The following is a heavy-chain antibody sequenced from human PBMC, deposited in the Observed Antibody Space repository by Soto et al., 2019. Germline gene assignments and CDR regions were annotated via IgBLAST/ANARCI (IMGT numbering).Heavy chain of an antibody. CDR3: ARIRAVTTLYGMDV. CDR1: GFSLSNARMG. Sequence: QVTLKESGPVLVKPTETLTLTCTVSGFSLSNARMGVSWIRQPPGKALEWLAHIFSNDEKSYSTSVKSRLTTSKNTSKSQVVLTMTNMDPVDTATYYCARIRAVTTLYGMDVWGQGTTVTVSS. J-gene: IGHJ6*02. D-gene: IGHD4-17*01. V-gene: IGHV2-26*01. CDR2: IFSNDEK.